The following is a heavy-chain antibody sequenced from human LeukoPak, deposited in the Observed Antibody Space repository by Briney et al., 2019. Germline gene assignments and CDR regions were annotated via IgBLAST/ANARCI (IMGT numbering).Heavy chain of an antibody. J-gene: IGHJ4*02. CDR2: ISGSGGST. CDR1: GFTFSSYA. Sequence: GGSLRLSCAASGFTFSSYAMSWVRQAPGKGLEWVSAISGSGGSTYYADSVRGRFTISRDNSKNTLYLQMNSLRAEDTAVYYCAKSRSGGGSCYNYWGQGTLVTVSS. D-gene: IGHD2-15*01. V-gene: IGHV3-23*01. CDR3: AKSRSGGGSCYNY.